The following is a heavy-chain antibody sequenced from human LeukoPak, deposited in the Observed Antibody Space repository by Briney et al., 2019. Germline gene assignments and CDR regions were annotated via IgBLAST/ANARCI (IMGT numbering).Heavy chain of an antibody. CDR3: ATVKRDCSGGTCYSYDY. CDR2: ISSNGDFT. CDR1: RFTFNTYA. J-gene: IGHJ4*02. V-gene: IGHV3-23*01. D-gene: IGHD2-15*01. Sequence: PGGSLGLSCVASRFTFNTYAVNWVRQAPGKGLEWVSAISSNGDFTYYADSVRGRFTISRDNSKNTVFLQMNSLRADDTAVYYCATVKRDCSGGTCYSYDYWGQGTLVTVSS.